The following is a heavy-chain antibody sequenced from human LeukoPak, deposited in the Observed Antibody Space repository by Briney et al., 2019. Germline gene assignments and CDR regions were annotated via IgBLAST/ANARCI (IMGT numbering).Heavy chain of an antibody. D-gene: IGHD4-17*01. CDR3: ARIDYGDYSNWFDP. J-gene: IGHJ5*02. CDR2: ISAYNGNT. Sequence: RXXXGXGLEXMXXISAYNGNTNYAQKLQGRVTMTTDTSTSTAYMELRSLRSDDTAVYYCARIDYGDYSNWFDPWGQGTLVTVSS. V-gene: IGHV1-18*01.